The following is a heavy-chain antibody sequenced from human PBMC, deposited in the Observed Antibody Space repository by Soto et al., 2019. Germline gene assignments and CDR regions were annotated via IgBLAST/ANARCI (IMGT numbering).Heavy chain of an antibody. V-gene: IGHV3-21*01. J-gene: IGHJ4*02. CDR1: GFTFSSYS. D-gene: IGHD2-2*02. Sequence: GGSLRLSCAASGFTFSSYSMNWVRQAPGKGLEWVSSISSSSSYIYYADSVKGRFTISRDNAKNSLYLQMNSLRAEDTAVYYCARGLYTTPTAPLDYWRQGTLVTVSS. CDR2: ISSSSSYI. CDR3: ARGLYTTPTAPLDY.